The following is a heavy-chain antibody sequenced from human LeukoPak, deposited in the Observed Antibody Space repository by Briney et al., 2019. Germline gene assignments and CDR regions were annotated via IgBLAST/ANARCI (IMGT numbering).Heavy chain of an antibody. CDR3: ARGELQER. Sequence: VASVTVSCKASGHTFTSYYVQWVRQAPGQGLEGMGIINPSGGTTSYAQKFQGRVTMTGDTSTSTVYMELSSLRPADTAVYYCARGELQERWGRGTMVTV. CDR2: INPSGGTT. CDR1: GHTFTSYY. V-gene: IGHV1-46*01. J-gene: IGHJ2*01. D-gene: IGHD2-15*01.